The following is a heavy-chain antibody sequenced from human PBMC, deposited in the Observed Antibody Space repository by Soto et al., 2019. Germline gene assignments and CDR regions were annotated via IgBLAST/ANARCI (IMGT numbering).Heavy chain of an antibody. Sequence: EVQLLESGGGLVQPGGSLRLSFAASGFTFSNYAMNWVRQAPVKGLEWVSVISGSGDSTYHADSVKGRFTISRDNSKNTLYLTLNSLRAEDTAVYYCASRGSGSYYDYWGQGTLVTVSS. CDR3: ASRGSGSYYDY. CDR1: GFTFSNYA. J-gene: IGHJ4*02. V-gene: IGHV3-23*01. D-gene: IGHD1-26*01. CDR2: ISGSGDST.